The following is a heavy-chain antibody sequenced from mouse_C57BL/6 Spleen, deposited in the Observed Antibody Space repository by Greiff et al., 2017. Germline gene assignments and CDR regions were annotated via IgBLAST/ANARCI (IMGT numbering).Heavy chain of an antibody. CDR1: GYTFTEYP. CDR2: FYPGSGSI. Sequence: VQLQQSGAELVKPGASVKLSCKASGYTFTEYPIHWVTQRSGQGLEWIGWFYPGSGSIKYNETFKDTDTLTAYKSSSTVYMELSRLTSEDFAVYCCARHEDPPTGYWYFDVGGTGTTVTVSS. CDR3: ARHEDPPTGYWYFDV. V-gene: IGHV1-62-2*01. J-gene: IGHJ1*03.